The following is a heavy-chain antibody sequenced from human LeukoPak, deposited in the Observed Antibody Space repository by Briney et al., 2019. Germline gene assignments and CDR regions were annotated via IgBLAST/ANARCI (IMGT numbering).Heavy chain of an antibody. Sequence: GGSLRLSCAASGFTFSNAWMSWVRQAPGKGLEWVSIISSAGTTYYADSVKGRFTISRDNSKNTVYLQVNSLRDEDTAVYYCARDLEAANTYYFDYWGRGTMVTVSS. J-gene: IGHJ4*02. D-gene: IGHD6-13*01. CDR2: ISSAGTT. CDR1: GFTFSNAW. CDR3: ARDLEAANTYYFDY. V-gene: IGHV3-66*01.